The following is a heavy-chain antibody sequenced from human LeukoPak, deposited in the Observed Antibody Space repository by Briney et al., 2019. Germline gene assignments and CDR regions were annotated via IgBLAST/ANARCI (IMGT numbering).Heavy chain of an antibody. D-gene: IGHD3-10*01. V-gene: IGHV4-59*01. J-gene: IGHJ5*02. CDR3: ASSPRGTSVWFDP. CDR2: IYYSGST. CDR1: GGSISSYY. Sequence: PSETLSLTCTVSGGSISSYYWSWIRQPPGKGLEWIGYIYYSGSTNYNPSLKSRVTISVDTSKNQFSLKLSSVTAADTAVYYCASSPRGTSVWFDPWGQGTLVTVSS.